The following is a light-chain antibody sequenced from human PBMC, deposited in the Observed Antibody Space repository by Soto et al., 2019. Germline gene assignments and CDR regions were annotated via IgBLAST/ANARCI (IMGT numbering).Light chain of an antibody. CDR2: GNS. V-gene: IGLV1-40*01. J-gene: IGLJ1*01. CDR1: SSNIGAGYD. Sequence: QSVLTQPPSVSGAPGQRVTISCTGSSSNIGAGYDVHWYQQLPGTAPKLLIYGNSNRPSGVPYRFSVSKSGTSASLAITGLQAEDEADYYCQSYDSSLSAYVFGTGTKVTVL. CDR3: QSYDSSLSAYV.